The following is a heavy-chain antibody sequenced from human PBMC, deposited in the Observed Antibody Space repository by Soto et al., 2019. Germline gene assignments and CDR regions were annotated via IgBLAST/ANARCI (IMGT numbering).Heavy chain of an antibody. CDR3: THLLSLAHPYSYL. J-gene: IGHJ4*02. Sequence: EVQLVESGGGLVKPGGSLRLSCAASGITFIYAWIDWVRQTPGKRLEWVGRIKSQASGGTIDYAAPVKGRFTISRDDSKNTVYLQMDNLKTEDTAVYYCTHLLSLAHPYSYLWGQGTQVTVSS. D-gene: IGHD2-21*01. CDR2: IKSQASGGTI. V-gene: IGHV3-15*07. CDR1: GITFIYAW.